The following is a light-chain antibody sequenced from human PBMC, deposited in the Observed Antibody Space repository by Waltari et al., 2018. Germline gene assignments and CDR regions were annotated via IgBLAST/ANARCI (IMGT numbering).Light chain of an antibody. J-gene: IGLJ1*01. CDR2: GVN. V-gene: IGLV2-14*01. CDR1: SSDGGAYDF. CDR3: SSYTTSGTLV. Sequence: QSDPTQPASVSWSPGQSITISCPGTSSDGGAYDFVPCHQQDPGKAPKVMIYGVNNRPSGVSNRFSGSKSGNTASLIISGLQADDEADYYCSSYTTSGTLVFGTGTKVTVL.